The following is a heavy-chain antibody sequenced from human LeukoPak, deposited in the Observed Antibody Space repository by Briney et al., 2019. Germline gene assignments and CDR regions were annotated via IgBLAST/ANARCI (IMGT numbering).Heavy chain of an antibody. J-gene: IGHJ4*02. D-gene: IGHD2-2*01. V-gene: IGHV4-59*01. CDR1: GGSISSYY. CDR2: IYYSGST. CDR3: ARQQVVPAAIDY. Sequence: SETLSLTCTVSGGSISSYYWSWIRQPPGKGLEWIGYIYYSGSTSYNPSLKSRVTISVDTSKNQFSLKLSSVTAADTAVYYCARQQVVPAAIDYWGQGTLVTVSS.